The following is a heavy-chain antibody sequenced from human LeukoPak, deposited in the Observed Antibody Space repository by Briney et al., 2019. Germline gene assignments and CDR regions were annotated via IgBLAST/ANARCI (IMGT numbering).Heavy chain of an antibody. CDR3: ARGVGYYYYYMDV. V-gene: IGHV4-34*01. Sequence: PSETLSLTCAFYGGSFSGYYWSWIRQSPGKGLEWIGEINHSGSTNFNPSLKSRVTISLDTSKNQFSLTLSSLTAADTAVYYCARGVGYYYYYMDVWGKGTTVTVSS. CDR1: GGSFSGYY. CDR2: INHSGST. J-gene: IGHJ6*03.